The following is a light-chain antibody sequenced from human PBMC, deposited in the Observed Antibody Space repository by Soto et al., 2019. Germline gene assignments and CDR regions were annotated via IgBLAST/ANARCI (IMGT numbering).Light chain of an antibody. CDR3: CSYTISATLV. CDR1: TNDIGGYNY. Sequence: QSVLTQPASVSGSPGQSITISCSGTTNDIGGYNYVSWYQHHLGKVPKVIIYEVRNRPSGVSNRFSGSKSGNTASLTISGLQAEDEADYYCCSYTISATLVFGGGTKVTVL. CDR2: EVR. V-gene: IGLV2-14*01. J-gene: IGLJ3*02.